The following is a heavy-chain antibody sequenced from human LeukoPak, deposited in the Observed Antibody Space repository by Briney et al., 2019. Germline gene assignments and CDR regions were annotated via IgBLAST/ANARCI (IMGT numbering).Heavy chain of an antibody. Sequence: ASVKVSCKVSGYALTELSMHWVRQAPGKGLEWMGGFDPEDVETIYAQKFQGRVTMTEDTSTDTAYMELSSLRSEDTAVYYCATDYSSSSFGLASNWFDPWGQGTLVTVSS. CDR1: GYALTELS. CDR3: ATDYSSSSFGLASNWFDP. V-gene: IGHV1-24*01. CDR2: FDPEDVET. J-gene: IGHJ5*02. D-gene: IGHD6-6*01.